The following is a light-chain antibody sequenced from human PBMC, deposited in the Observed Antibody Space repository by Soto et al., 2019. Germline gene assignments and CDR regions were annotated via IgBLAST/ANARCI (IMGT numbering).Light chain of an antibody. CDR3: HQYNNWPGT. V-gene: IGKV3-15*01. CDR2: GAS. J-gene: IGKJ1*01. Sequence: EIVMTQSPATLSVSPGERATLSCRASQSVSSNLAWYQQKPGQAPRLLIYGASTRATGIPARFSGSGSGTDNTLNTSSLQADDFEVYYCHQYNNWPGTFGQGTKVEIK. CDR1: QSVSSN.